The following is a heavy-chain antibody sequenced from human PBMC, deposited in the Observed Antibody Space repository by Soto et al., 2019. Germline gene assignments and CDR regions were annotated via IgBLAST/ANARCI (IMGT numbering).Heavy chain of an antibody. CDR1: GYTLTELS. Sequence: ASVKVSCKVSGYTLTELSMHWVRQAPGKGLEWMGGFDPEDGETIYAQKFQGRVTMTEDTSTDTAYMELSSLRSEDTAVYYCATLGSGWYSYGMDVWGQGTTVTVSS. CDR3: ATLGSGWYSYGMDV. J-gene: IGHJ6*02. V-gene: IGHV1-24*01. CDR2: FDPEDGET. D-gene: IGHD6-19*01.